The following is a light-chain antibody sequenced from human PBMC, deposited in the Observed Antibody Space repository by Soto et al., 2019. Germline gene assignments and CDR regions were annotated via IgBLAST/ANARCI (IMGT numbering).Light chain of an antibody. CDR1: SSDVGGYNY. CDR3: SSYAGSNLWV. V-gene: IGLV2-8*01. CDR2: AVS. J-gene: IGLJ3*02. Sequence: QSALTQPPSASGSPGQSVTISCTGTSSDVGGYNYVSWYQQHPGKAPKLMIYAVSKRPSGVPDRFSGSKSGNTASLTVSGLQAEDEADYYCSSYAGSNLWVFGGGTKVTVL.